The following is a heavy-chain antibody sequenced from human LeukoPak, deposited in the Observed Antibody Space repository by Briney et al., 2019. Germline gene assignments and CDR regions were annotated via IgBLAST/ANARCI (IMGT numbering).Heavy chain of an antibody. CDR3: AKHYGSGSYYGYYYGMDV. CDR1: GGSISSFY. D-gene: IGHD3-10*01. Sequence: SETLSLTCTVSGGSISSFYWSWTRQPPGKGLEWIGCFYYSGSTNYNPSLKSRVTISVDTPKNQFSLKLSSVTAADTAVYYCAKHYGSGSYYGYYYGMDVWGQGTTVTVSS. CDR2: FYYSGST. J-gene: IGHJ6*02. V-gene: IGHV4-59*01.